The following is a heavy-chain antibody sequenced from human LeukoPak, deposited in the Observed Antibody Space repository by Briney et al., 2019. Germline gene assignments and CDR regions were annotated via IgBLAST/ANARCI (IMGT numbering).Heavy chain of an antibody. CDR3: ANSDRTLAIAAAGY. D-gene: IGHD6-13*01. CDR1: GFTFSSYG. CDR2: ISYDGSNK. Sequence: PGGSLRLSCAASGFTFSSYGMHWVRQAPGKGLEWVAVISYDGSNKYYADSVKGRFTISRDNSKNTLYLQMNSLRAEDTAVYYCANSDRTLAIAAAGYWGQGTLVTVSS. V-gene: IGHV3-30*18. J-gene: IGHJ4*02.